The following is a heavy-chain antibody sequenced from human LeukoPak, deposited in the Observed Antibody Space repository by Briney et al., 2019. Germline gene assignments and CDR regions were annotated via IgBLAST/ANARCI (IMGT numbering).Heavy chain of an antibody. CDR1: GFTFSSYE. CDR2: ISSSGSTI. V-gene: IGHV3-48*03. J-gene: IGHJ4*02. D-gene: IGHD1-26*01. CDR3: ARSVGGTPLDY. Sequence: GGSLRLSCAASGFTFSSYEMNWVRQAPGKGLEWVSYISSSGSTIYYADSVKGRFTISRDNAKNSLYLQMNSLRAEDTAVYYCARSVGGTPLDYWGQGTLVTVSS.